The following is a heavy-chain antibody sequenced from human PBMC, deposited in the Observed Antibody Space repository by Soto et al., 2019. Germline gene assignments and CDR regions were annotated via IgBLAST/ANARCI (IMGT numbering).Heavy chain of an antibody. CDR1: GGTFSSYA. CDR2: IIPIFGTA. Sequence: GASVKVSCKASGGTFSSYAISWVRQAPGQGLEWMGGIIPIFGTANYAQKFQGRVTITADESTSTAYMELSSLRSEDTAVYYCARDGGGYDSADYYGMDVWGQGTTVTVSS. V-gene: IGHV1-69*13. CDR3: ARDGGGYDSADYYGMDV. D-gene: IGHD5-12*01. J-gene: IGHJ6*02.